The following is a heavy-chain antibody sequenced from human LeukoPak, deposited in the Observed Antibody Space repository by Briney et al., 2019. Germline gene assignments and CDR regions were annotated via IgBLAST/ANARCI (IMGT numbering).Heavy chain of an antibody. J-gene: IGHJ4*02. CDR2: IDWDDDK. CDR1: GFSLSTSGMC. D-gene: IGHD5-18*01. V-gene: IGHV2-70*11. CDR3: ARLHVDTAMDDY. Sequence: SGPTLVNPTQTLTLTCTFSGFSLSTSGMCVSWIRQPPGKALEWLARIDWDDDKYYSTSLKTRLTISKDTSKNQVVLTMTNMDPVDTATYYCARLHVDTAMDDYWGQGTLVTVSS.